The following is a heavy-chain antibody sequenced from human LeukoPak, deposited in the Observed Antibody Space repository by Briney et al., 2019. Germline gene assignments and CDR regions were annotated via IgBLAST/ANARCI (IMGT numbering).Heavy chain of an antibody. D-gene: IGHD2-15*01. CDR2: FDPEDGET. CDR3: ATWPREGWSVTPPDAFDI. CDR1: GYTLTELS. Sequence: ASVKVSCKVSGYTLTELSMHWVRQAPGKGLEWMGGFDPEDGETIYAQKFQGRVTMTEDTSTDTAYMELSSLRSEDTAVYYCATWPREGWSVTPPDAFDIWGQGTMVTVSS. J-gene: IGHJ3*02. V-gene: IGHV1-24*01.